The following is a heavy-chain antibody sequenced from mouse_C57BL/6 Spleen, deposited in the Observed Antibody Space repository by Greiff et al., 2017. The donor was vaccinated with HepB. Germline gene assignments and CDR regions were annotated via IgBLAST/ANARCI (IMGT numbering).Heavy chain of an antibody. J-gene: IGHJ2*01. D-gene: IGHD2-2*01. Sequence: QVQLKQPGAELVRPGSSVKLSCKASGYTFTSYWMDWVKQRPGQGLEWIGNIYPSDSETHYNQKFKDKATLTVDKSSSTAYMQLSSLTSEDSAVYYCARSAYGYPYYFDYWGQGTTLTVSS. CDR2: IYPSDSET. CDR3: ARSAYGYPYYFDY. V-gene: IGHV1-61*01. CDR1: GYTFTSYW.